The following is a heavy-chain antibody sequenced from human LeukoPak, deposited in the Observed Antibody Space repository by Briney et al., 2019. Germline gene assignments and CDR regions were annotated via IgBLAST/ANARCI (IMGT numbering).Heavy chain of an antibody. Sequence: LRLSCAASGFTFSSYEMNWVRQPPGKGLEWIGEINHSGSTNYNPSLKSRVTISVDTSKNQFSLKLSSVTAADTAVYYCARLLVGATYYFDYWGQGTLVTVSS. CDR3: ARLLVGATYYFDY. CDR2: INHSGST. V-gene: IGHV4-34*01. CDR1: GFTFSSYE. J-gene: IGHJ4*02. D-gene: IGHD1-26*01.